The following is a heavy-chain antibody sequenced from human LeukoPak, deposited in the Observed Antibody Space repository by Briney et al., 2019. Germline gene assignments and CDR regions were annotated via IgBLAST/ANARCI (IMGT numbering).Heavy chain of an antibody. CDR1: GGSISSSSYY. Sequence: SETLSLTCTVSGGSISSSSYYWGWIRQPPGTGLEWIGSIYYSGSTYYNPSLKSRVTISVDTSKNQFSLKLSSVTAADTAVYYCARVSIYYGSGSYSYYHYMDVWGKGTTVTVSS. V-gene: IGHV4-39*07. J-gene: IGHJ6*03. CDR3: ARVSIYYGSGSYSYYHYMDV. D-gene: IGHD3-10*01. CDR2: IYYSGST.